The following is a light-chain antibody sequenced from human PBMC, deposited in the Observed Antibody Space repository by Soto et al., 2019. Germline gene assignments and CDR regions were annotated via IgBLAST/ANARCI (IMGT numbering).Light chain of an antibody. Sequence: QSALTQPPSASGSPGQSVTISCTGTSSDVGGYNYFSWYQQHPGKAPKLMIYEVSKRPSGVPDRFSGSKSGNTASLTVSGLQAEDEADYYCSSYAGSKGVFGTGTKVTVL. V-gene: IGLV2-8*01. CDR2: EVS. CDR1: SSDVGGYNY. CDR3: SSYAGSKGV. J-gene: IGLJ1*01.